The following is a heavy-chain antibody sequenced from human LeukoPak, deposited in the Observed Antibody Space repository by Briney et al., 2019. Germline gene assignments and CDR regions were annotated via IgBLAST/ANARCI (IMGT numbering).Heavy chain of an antibody. J-gene: IGHJ5*02. CDR2: IYFGGTT. V-gene: IGHV4-59*01. Sequence: PSETLSLTCSVSGGSIKNYYWSWMRQPPGKGLEWLGNIYFGGTTDYNSSLKSRLTISVDTFKNQLSLNLQSVTAADTATYYCARHRSDTGGKKGVNWFDHWGQGTLVTVSS. D-gene: IGHD4-23*01. CDR3: ARHRSDTGGKKGVNWFDH. CDR1: GGSIKNYY.